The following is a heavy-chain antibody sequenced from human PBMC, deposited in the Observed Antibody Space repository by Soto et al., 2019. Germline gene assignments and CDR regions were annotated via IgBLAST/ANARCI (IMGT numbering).Heavy chain of an antibody. CDR3: ARVSNYYDNYNWFDP. CDR2: IYYSGST. CDR1: GGSISSGGYY. V-gene: IGHV4-31*03. J-gene: IGHJ5*02. D-gene: IGHD3-22*01. Sequence: PSETLSLTCTFSGGSISSGGYYWSWIRQHPGKGLEWIGYIYYSGSTYYNPSLKSRVTISVDTSKNQFSLKLSSVTAADTAVYYCARVSNYYDNYNWFDPWGQGTLVTVSS.